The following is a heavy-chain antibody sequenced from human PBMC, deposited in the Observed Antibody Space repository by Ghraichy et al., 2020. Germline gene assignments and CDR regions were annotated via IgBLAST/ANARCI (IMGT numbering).Heavy chain of an antibody. Sequence: ETLSLTCAASGFTFSTHWMHWVRQAPGKGLEWVSRINTDGSSTTYAGSVKGRFTISRDNAKDTLYLQLNSLKVEDTAVYFCARAGNRYYYDNSGYLWGQGTLVTVS. CDR1: GFTFSTHW. J-gene: IGHJ4*01. V-gene: IGHV3-74*01. D-gene: IGHD3-22*01. CDR3: ARAGNRYYYDNSGYL. CDR2: INTDGSST.